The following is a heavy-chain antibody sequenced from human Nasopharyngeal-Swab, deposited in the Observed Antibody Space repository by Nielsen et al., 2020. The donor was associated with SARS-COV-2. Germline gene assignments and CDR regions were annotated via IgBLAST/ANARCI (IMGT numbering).Heavy chain of an antibody. V-gene: IGHV1-8*01. CDR3: ARGRKITMIVVVIPTHYYYMDV. D-gene: IGHD3-22*01. CDR1: GYTFTSYD. CDR2: MNPNSGNT. J-gene: IGHJ6*03. Sequence: ASVKVSCKASGYTFTSYDINWVRQATGQGLEWMGWMNPNSGNTGYAQKFQGRVTMTRNTSISTAYMELSSLRSEDTAVYYCARGRKITMIVVVIPTHYYYMDVWGEGTTVTVSS.